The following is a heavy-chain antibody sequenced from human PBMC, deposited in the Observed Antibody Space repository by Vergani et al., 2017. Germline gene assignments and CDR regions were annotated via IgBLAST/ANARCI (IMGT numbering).Heavy chain of an antibody. J-gene: IGHJ6*02. Sequence: EVQLLESGGGLVQPGGSLRLSCAASGFTFSSYAMSWVRQAPGKGLEWVSVIYSGGSTYYADSVKGRFTISRDNSKNTLYLQMNSLRAEDTAVYYCARDQTGYSSGMDVWGQGTTVTVSS. V-gene: IGHV3-23*03. CDR1: GFTFSSYA. CDR2: IYSGGST. CDR3: ARDQTGYSSGMDV. D-gene: IGHD6-19*01.